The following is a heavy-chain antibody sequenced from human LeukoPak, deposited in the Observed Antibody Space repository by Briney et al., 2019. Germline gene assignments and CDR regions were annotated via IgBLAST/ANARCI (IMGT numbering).Heavy chain of an antibody. D-gene: IGHD2-8*01. V-gene: IGHV1-2*02. CDR1: AYTFTDYY. CDR3: ARRSRNGLDAFDI. Sequence: ASVKVSCKASAYTFTDYYLHWVRQAPGQGPEWMGWIDPNNGDTEYAQKFQGRVTMTRVRSISTAYMELNRLTSDDTAVYYCARRSRNGLDAFDIWGQGAMVTVSS. J-gene: IGHJ3*02. CDR2: IDPNNGDT.